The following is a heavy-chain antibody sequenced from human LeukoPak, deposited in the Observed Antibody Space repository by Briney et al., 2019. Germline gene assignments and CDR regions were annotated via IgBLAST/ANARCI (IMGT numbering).Heavy chain of an antibody. V-gene: IGHV1-69*04. CDR1: GGTFSSYA. J-gene: IGHJ6*02. CDR3: ARACMPLTGDPYGMDV. D-gene: IGHD3-9*01. CDR2: IIPIFGIA. Sequence: GASVKVSCKASGGTFSSYAISWVRQAPGQGLEWMGRIIPIFGIANYAQKFQGRVTITADKSTSTAYMELSSLRSEDTAVYYCARACMPLTGDPYGMDVWGQGITVTVSS.